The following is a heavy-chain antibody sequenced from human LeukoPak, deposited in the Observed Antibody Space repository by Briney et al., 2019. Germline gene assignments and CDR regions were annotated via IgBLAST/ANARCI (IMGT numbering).Heavy chain of an antibody. CDR3: ARDPGRSPDY. D-gene: IGHD1-26*01. CDR1: GFTFSHYS. CDR2: INSNGDDT. Sequence: GGSLRLSCAASGFTFSHYSMHWVRQAPGKGLEYVSAINSNGDDTYYANSAKGRFTISRDNSKNTLYLQMGSLRGEDMAVYYCARDPGRSPDYWGQGTLVTVSS. J-gene: IGHJ4*02. V-gene: IGHV3-64*01.